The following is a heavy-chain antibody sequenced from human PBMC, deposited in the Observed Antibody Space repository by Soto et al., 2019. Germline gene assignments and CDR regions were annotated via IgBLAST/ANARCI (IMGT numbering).Heavy chain of an antibody. V-gene: IGHV3-33*03. Sequence: QAQLVESGGGVVQPGTSLRLSCAASGFTISTHGMHWVRQAPGKGLEWLANIWYDGSNKFYAESVKGLFSISKDNSKDTLYLQMSSLRAEDTAVYYCAAATTWIFHFPYWVLGPQVTVSS. CDR2: IWYDGSNK. D-gene: IGHD1-1*01. CDR3: AAATTWIFHFPY. J-gene: IGHJ4*02. CDR1: GFTISTHG.